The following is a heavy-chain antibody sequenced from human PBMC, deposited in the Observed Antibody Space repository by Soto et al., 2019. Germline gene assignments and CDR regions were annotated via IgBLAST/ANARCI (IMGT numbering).Heavy chain of an antibody. J-gene: IGHJ4*01. V-gene: IGHV3-7*01. CDR2: IKTDASEK. D-gene: IGHD3-10*01. CDR1: GFTLRSYW. CDR3: ARESGYGSGNSVNHYLDC. Sequence: GGSLRLSCAASGFTLRSYWMSWVRQAPGKGLEWLATIKTDASEKKYVDSVKGRFTVFRDNAKNSLYLQMDSLRAEDTAVYYCARESGYGSGNSVNHYLDCWGRGTRVTVSS.